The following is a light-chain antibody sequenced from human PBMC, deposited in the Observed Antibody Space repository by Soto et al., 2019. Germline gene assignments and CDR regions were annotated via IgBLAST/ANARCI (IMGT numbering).Light chain of an antibody. CDR2: INSDGSH. V-gene: IGLV4-69*01. CDR1: SGRSSFT. Sequence: QPVLTQSPSASASLGASVKLTCTLSSGRSSFTIAWHQQPSGKGPRYLMKINSDGSHTKGDGIPDRFSGSSSGADRYLTISSPQSGDGADYYCRPWGTGMVFGGGTKLTVL. CDR3: RPWGTGMV. J-gene: IGLJ3*02.